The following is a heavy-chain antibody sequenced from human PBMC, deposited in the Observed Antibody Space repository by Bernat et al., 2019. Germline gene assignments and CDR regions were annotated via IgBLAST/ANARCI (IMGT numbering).Heavy chain of an antibody. CDR3: AREDPMPRIAAAGHYYGFDV. D-gene: IGHD6-13*01. V-gene: IGHV1-3*01. CDR1: GYSFTSYG. J-gene: IGHJ6*02. Sequence: QVQLVQSGAEVEKPGASVKISCKTSGYSFTSYGIHWVRQAPGQRPEWMGWINAGNGDTKYSQKFQDRVTITRDTSASTAYMELSSLRFEETAVYYCAREDPMPRIAAAGHYYGFDVWGQGTTVTVSS. CDR2: INAGNGDT.